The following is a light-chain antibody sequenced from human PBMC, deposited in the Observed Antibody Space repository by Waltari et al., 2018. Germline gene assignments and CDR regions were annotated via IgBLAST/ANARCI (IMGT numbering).Light chain of an antibody. J-gene: IGKJ1*01. CDR3: QHYVSLPAT. Sequence: EIVLTQSPGPLSLSPGQRATLSCRASQSVSRTLAWYQQKPGQAPRLLIYGASTRATGIPERFSGGGSGTDFSLTISRLEPEDFAVYYCQHYVSLPATFGQGTKVEIK. CDR1: QSVSRT. V-gene: IGKV3-20*01. CDR2: GAS.